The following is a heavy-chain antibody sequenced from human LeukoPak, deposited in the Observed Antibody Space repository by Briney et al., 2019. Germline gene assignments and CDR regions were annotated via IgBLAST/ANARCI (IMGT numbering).Heavy chain of an antibody. CDR3: ARLVSDYYDSSGYHPLGY. CDR1: GYSFTNYL. D-gene: IGHD3-22*01. CDR2: IYPGDSDT. Sequence: GESLKISFKGSGYSFTNYLIGWVRQMSGKGLGWMGIIYPGDSDTRYSPSFQGQVPISAGKRLSTAYLQWSSLKASDTAMYYCARLVSDYYDSSGYHPLGYWGQGTLVTVSS. V-gene: IGHV5-51*01. J-gene: IGHJ4*02.